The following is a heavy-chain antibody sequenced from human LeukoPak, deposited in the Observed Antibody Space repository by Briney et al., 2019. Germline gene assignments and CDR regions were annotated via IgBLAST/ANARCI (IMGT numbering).Heavy chain of an antibody. V-gene: IGHV4-59*08. Sequence: SETLSLTCTVSGGSISSYYWSWIRHPPGKGLEWIGYIYYSGSTNYNPSLKSRVTISVGTSKNQFSLKLSSVTAADTAVYYCARSMVRGVSPNAFDIWGQGTMVTVSS. D-gene: IGHD3-10*01. CDR1: GGSISSYY. CDR3: ARSMVRGVSPNAFDI. J-gene: IGHJ3*02. CDR2: IYYSGST.